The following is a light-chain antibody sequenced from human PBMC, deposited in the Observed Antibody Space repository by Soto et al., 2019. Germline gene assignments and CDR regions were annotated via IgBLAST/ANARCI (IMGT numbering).Light chain of an antibody. CDR1: SGHTSYA. Sequence: QLVLTQSPSASASLGASVKLTCTLSSGHTSYAIAWHQQQPEKGPRYLMTLNRDGSHSKGDGIPDRFSGSNSGAERYLTISSLQSEDEADYYCQTWGTGIHVVFGGGTKVTVL. CDR2: LNRDGSH. J-gene: IGLJ2*01. CDR3: QTWGTGIHVV. V-gene: IGLV4-69*02.